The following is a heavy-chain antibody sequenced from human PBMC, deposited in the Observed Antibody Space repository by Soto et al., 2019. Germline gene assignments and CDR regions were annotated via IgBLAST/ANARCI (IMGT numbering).Heavy chain of an antibody. J-gene: IGHJ2*01. Sequence: EVQLVESGGGLVQPGGSLRLSCAASGFTVSSKYMSWVRQAPGKGLEWVSVIYSGGSTHYADSVKGRFTISRDNSKNMLYLQMNSLRADDTAVYYCARDQPTPRGATVVTPGYYWYFDLWGRGTLVTVSS. V-gene: IGHV3-66*01. CDR3: ARDQPTPRGATVVTPGYYWYFDL. D-gene: IGHD2-21*02. CDR1: GFTVSSKY. CDR2: IYSGGST.